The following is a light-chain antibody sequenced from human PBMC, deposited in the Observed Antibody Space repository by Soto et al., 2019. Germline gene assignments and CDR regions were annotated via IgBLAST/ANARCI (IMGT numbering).Light chain of an antibody. CDR3: QSFDNSLSGLFV. J-gene: IGLJ1*01. Sequence: QSALTQPASVSGSPGQSITISCTGTSTDVGSHKLVSWYQQYPGNAPKLIIFEAYKRPSGVSNRFSGSKSGSTASLTISGLQAEDEADYYCQSFDNSLSGLFVFGTGTKLTVL. CDR1: STDVGSHKL. CDR2: EAY. V-gene: IGLV2-23*01.